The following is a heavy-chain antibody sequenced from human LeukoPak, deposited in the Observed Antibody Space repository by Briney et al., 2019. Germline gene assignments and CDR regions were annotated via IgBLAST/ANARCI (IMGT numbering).Heavy chain of an antibody. V-gene: IGHV1-2*02. J-gene: IGHJ6*02. D-gene: IGHD1-26*01. CDR2: INPNSGGT. Sequence: ASVKVSCKASGYTFTGYYMHWVRQAPGQGLEWMGWINPNSGGTNYAQKFQGRVTMIRDTSISTAYMELSRLRSDDTAVYYCARVSMSGGSYLYYYYYGMDVWGQGTTVTVSS. CDR3: ARVSMSGGSYLYYYYYGMDV. CDR1: GYTFTGYY.